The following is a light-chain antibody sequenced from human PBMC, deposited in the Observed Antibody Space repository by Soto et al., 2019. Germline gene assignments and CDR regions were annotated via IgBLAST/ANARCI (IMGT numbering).Light chain of an antibody. Sequence: QSASVSGSPGQSITISCTGTSSDVGNYNFVSWYQHHAGTAPKLIIYQVTNRPSGVSDRFSGSKSGDTASLTISGLQAEDEADYYCTSYTAFSTDILFGGGTQLTVL. J-gene: IGLJ2*01. CDR3: TSYTAFSTDIL. CDR2: QVT. V-gene: IGLV2-14*01. CDR1: SSDVGNYNF.